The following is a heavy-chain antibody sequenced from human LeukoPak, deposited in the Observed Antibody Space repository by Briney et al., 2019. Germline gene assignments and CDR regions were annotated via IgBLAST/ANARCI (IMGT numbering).Heavy chain of an antibody. J-gene: IGHJ3*02. CDR2: IYYSGST. V-gene: IGHV4-61*01. CDR1: GASINSGNSY. D-gene: IGHD7-27*01. Sequence: SQTLSLTCTVSGASINSGNSYWSWIRQPPGKGLEWIGYIYYSGSTSYSPSLKSRVTISVDASKNQFSLKLSSVTAADTAVYYCARESANWRAFDIWGQGTMVTVSS. CDR3: ARESANWRAFDI.